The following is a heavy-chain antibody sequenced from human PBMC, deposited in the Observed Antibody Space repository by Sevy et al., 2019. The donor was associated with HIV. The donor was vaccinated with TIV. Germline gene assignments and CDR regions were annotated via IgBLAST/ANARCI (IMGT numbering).Heavy chain of an antibody. CDR2: INHSGST. Sequence: SETLSLTCAVHGGSFSGYYWNWIRQPPGKGLEWIGEINHSGSTNYNPSLKSQVTISVDTSKNQFSLKLGSLTAADTAVYYCARSPPLVVVPGAPSWFDHWGQGTLVTVSS. CDR1: GGSFSGYY. CDR3: ARSPPLVVVPGAPSWFDH. J-gene: IGHJ5*02. V-gene: IGHV4-34*01. D-gene: IGHD2-2*01.